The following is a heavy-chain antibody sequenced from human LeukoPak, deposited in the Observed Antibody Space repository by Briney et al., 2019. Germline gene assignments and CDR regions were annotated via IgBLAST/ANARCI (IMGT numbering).Heavy chain of an antibody. V-gene: IGHV1-46*01. CDR3: AREGLRNYWFDP. CDR1: GYTFTSYY. J-gene: IGHJ5*02. D-gene: IGHD5-12*01. CDR2: INPSGGST. Sequence: ASVKVSCKASGYTFTSYYMHWVRQAPGQGLEWMGIINPSGGSTSYAQKFQGRVTMTRDTSTSTAYMEVSRLRSDDTAVYFCAREGLRNYWFDPWGQGTLVTVSS.